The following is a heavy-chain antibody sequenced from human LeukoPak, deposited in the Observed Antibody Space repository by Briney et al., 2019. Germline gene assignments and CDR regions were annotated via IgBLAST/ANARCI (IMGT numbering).Heavy chain of an antibody. D-gene: IGHD3-22*01. J-gene: IGHJ5*02. CDR3: AGADYYDSSYWFDP. V-gene: IGHV4-59*01. CDR2: IYYSGST. Sequence: SETLSLTCTVSGGSISSYYWSCIRQPPGKGLEWIGYIYYSGSTNYNPSLKSRVTISVDTSKNQFSLKLSSVTAADTAVYYCAGADYYDSSYWFDPWGQGTLVTVSS. CDR1: GGSISSYY.